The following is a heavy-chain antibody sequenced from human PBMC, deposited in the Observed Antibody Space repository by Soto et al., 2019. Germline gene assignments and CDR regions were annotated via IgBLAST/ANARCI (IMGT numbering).Heavy chain of an antibody. CDR3: ASTRPNDDAFDI. CDR1: GYTFTSYY. D-gene: IGHD1-1*01. Sequence: QVQLVQSGAEVKKPGASVKVSCKASGYTFTSYYMHWVRQAPGQGLEWMGIINPSGGSTSYAQKFQGRVTMTRDTSTSTVYIELSSLRSEDTAVYYCASTRPNDDAFDIWGQGTMVTVSS. J-gene: IGHJ3*02. CDR2: INPSGGST. V-gene: IGHV1-46*03.